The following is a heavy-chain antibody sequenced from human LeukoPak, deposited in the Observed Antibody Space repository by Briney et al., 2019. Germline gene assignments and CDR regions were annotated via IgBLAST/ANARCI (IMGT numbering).Heavy chain of an antibody. CDR2: IYTTGST. CDR3: ARAPSETRYSRASEYYFEY. D-gene: IGHD3-9*01. Sequence: SETLSLTCTVSNGYISNYFWSWIRQPAGKGLEWIGRIYTTGSTNYNPSLRSRVTMSVDTSEKQFSLRLTPVTAADTAVYYCARAPSETRYSRASEYYFEYWGQGTLVTVSS. CDR1: NGYISNYF. J-gene: IGHJ4*02. V-gene: IGHV4-4*07.